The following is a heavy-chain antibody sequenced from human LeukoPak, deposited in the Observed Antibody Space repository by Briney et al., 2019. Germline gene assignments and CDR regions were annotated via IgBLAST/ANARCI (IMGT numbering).Heavy chain of an antibody. J-gene: IGHJ4*02. V-gene: IGHV4-38-2*02. CDR2: IYHSGVT. D-gene: IGHD3-22*01. Sequence: SETLSLTCTVSGYSISSGYYWGWIRQPPGKGLEWIGSIYHSGVTDYNPSLKSRVTISVDTSKNQFSLKLSSVTAADTAVYYCARSPHYYDSSGPDYWGQGTLVTVSS. CDR3: ARSPHYYDSSGPDY. CDR1: GYSISSGYY.